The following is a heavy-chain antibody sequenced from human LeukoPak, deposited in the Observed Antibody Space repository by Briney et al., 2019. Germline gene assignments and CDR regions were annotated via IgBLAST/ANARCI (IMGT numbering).Heavy chain of an antibody. CDR1: GFSFSNYG. CDR3: ASLNIVGATTSDY. J-gene: IGHJ4*02. V-gene: IGHV3-30*03. D-gene: IGHD1-26*01. Sequence: PGGSLRLSCAASGFSFSNYGMHWVRQAPGKGLEWVAVVSYAGSNKYHADSVKGRFTISRDNSKNTLYLQMNSLRAEDTAVYYCASLNIVGATTSDYWGQGTLVTVSS. CDR2: VSYAGSNK.